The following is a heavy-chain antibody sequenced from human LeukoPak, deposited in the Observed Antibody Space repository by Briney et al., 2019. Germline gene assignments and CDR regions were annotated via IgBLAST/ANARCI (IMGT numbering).Heavy chain of an antibody. CDR1: GFTFEDYG. D-gene: IGHD3-10*01. J-gene: IGHJ4*02. Sequence: GGSLRLSCVVSGFTFEDYGMSWGRQAPGKGLEWVSGITWNGGSSSYADSVQGRFTISRDNANNSLYLQMNSLRAVDTALYYCARGFYGSGGYYPYYFDYWGQGTLVTVS. CDR3: ARGFYGSGGYYPYYFDY. CDR2: ITWNGGSS. V-gene: IGHV3-20*04.